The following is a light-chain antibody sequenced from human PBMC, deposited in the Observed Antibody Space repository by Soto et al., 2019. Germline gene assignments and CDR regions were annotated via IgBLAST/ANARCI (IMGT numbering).Light chain of an antibody. CDR3: HQYDNWLALT. CDR1: QSISNN. CDR2: GAS. V-gene: IGKV3-15*01. J-gene: IGKJ4*01. Sequence: EIVIMQSPSTLSVSHGERASLACRASQSISNNLAWYQQKLGQAPRLLIYGASTRATGIPGRFSGGGSGTEFTLTISSLQSEDFAMYYCHQYDNWLALTFGGGTKVDIK.